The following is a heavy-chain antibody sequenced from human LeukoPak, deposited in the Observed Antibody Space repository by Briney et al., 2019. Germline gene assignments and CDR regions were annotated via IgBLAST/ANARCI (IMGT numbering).Heavy chain of an antibody. CDR1: GYTFTSYG. CDR2: ISAYNGNT. Sequence: ASVKVSCKASGYTFTSYGISWVRQAPGQGLEWMGWISAYNGNTNYAQKLQGRVTMTIDTSTSTAYMELRSLRSDDTAVYYCARGPHDNFITMIVIWGQGTMVTVSS. V-gene: IGHV1-18*01. J-gene: IGHJ3*02. CDR3: ARGPHDNFITMIVI. D-gene: IGHD3-22*01.